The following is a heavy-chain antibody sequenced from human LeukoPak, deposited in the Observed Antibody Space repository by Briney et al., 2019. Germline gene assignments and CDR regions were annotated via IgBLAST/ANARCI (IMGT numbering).Heavy chain of an antibody. Sequence: SETLSLTCAVYGPSFSSYYWSWLRQPPGKGLEWVGEINHSGSTNYNPSLKSRVTISVDTSKNLFSLKLSSVTAADTALYYCARAGVVVPAAISWFDPWGQGTLVTVS. CDR3: ARAGVVVPAAISWFDP. CDR2: INHSGST. V-gene: IGHV4-34*01. D-gene: IGHD2-2*01. CDR1: GPSFSSYY. J-gene: IGHJ5*02.